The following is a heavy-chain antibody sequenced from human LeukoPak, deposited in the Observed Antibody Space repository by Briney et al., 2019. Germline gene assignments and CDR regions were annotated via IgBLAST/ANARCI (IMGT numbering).Heavy chain of an antibody. Sequence: ASETLSLTCIVSGGSISSSSYYWGWIRQPPGKGLEWIGSIYYSGSTYYNPSLKSRVTISVDTSKNQFSLKLSSVTAADTAVYYCASRIAGENYYYYYYGTDVWGQGTTVTVSS. V-gene: IGHV4-39*01. CDR3: ASRIAGENYYYYYYGTDV. CDR2: IYYSGST. J-gene: IGHJ6*02. CDR1: GGSISSSSYY. D-gene: IGHD6-13*01.